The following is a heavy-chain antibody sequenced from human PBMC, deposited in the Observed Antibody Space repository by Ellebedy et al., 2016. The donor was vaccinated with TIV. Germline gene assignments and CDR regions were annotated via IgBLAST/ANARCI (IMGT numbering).Heavy chain of an antibody. CDR1: GGSISRFY. J-gene: IGHJ4*02. Sequence: MPSETLSLTCTVSGGSISRFYWNWIRHPPGKGLEWVGYIYEGGSPNYNPSLKSRVTLSVDTSKNQFSLKLSSVTAADTAVYYCARTFGAYSPFDHWGRGTLVTVSS. V-gene: IGHV4-59*01. D-gene: IGHD4-17*01. CDR2: IYEGGSP. CDR3: ARTFGAYSPFDH.